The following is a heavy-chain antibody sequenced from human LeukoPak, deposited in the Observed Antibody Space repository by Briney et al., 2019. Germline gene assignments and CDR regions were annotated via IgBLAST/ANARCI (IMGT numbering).Heavy chain of an antibody. CDR2: IYHSGST. D-gene: IGHD6-19*01. Sequence: PSETLSLTCTVSGYSISSGYYWGWIRQPPGKGLEWIGSIYHSGSTYYNPSLKSRVTISVDTSKNQFSLKLSSVTAADTAVYYCASVGYSSGCLDYWGQGTLVTVSS. V-gene: IGHV4-38-2*02. CDR1: GYSISSGYY. J-gene: IGHJ4*02. CDR3: ASVGYSSGCLDY.